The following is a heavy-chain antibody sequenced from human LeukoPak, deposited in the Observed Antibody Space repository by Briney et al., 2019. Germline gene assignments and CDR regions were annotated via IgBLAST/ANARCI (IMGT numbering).Heavy chain of an antibody. Sequence: SETLSLTCTVSGDSLSSFYWSWIRQSPGKGLEWIGYIYYKGRTNYNPSLKSRVTMSVDTSKRQFSLNLSTLTAADTAVYYFARGGYWNHPFHYWGQGTLVTVSS. J-gene: IGHJ4*02. CDR3: ARGGYWNHPFHY. CDR2: IYYKGRT. V-gene: IGHV4-59*08. D-gene: IGHD1-1*01. CDR1: GDSLSSFY.